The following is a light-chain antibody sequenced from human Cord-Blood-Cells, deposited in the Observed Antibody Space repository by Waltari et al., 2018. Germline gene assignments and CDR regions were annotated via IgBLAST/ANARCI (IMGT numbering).Light chain of an antibody. Sequence: SYELTQPSSVSVSPGQTARITCPGDVLAKKYARGFQQNPGQAPVLVIYKDSERPSGIPERFSGSSSGTTVTLTISGAQVEDEADYYCYSAADNNWVFGGGTKLTVL. CDR2: KDS. J-gene: IGLJ3*02. CDR3: YSAADNNWV. V-gene: IGLV3-27*01. CDR1: VLAKKY.